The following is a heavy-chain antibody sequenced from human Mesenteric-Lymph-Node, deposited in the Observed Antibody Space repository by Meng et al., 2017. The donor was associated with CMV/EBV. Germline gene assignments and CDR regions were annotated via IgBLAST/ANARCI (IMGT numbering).Heavy chain of an antibody. Sequence: ASVKVSCKASGYTFTSYDINWVRQATGQGLEWMGWMNPNSGNTGYAQKFQGRVTMTTDTSTSTAYMELRSLRSDDTAVYYCARKWYPRITIFEVVTPGHEDVWGQGTTVTVSS. V-gene: IGHV1-8*01. CDR3: ARKWYPRITIFEVVTPGHEDV. D-gene: IGHD3-3*01. J-gene: IGHJ6*02. CDR1: GYTFTSYD. CDR2: MNPNSGNT.